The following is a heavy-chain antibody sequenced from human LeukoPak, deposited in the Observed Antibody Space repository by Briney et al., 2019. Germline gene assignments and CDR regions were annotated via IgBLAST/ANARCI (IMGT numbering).Heavy chain of an antibody. J-gene: IGHJ4*02. CDR3: ARMYYVRGVLFYYFDY. D-gene: IGHD3-10*01. CDR2: ISYDGKTE. V-gene: IGHV3-30*04. CDR1: GFTFSSFA. Sequence: GGSLRLSCEASGFTFSSFAIHWVRQAPGKGLEWVAVISYDGKTEQYADFVKGRFTISRDNAKNSLYLQMNSLRAEDTAVYYCARMYYVRGVLFYYFDYWGQGTLVAVSS.